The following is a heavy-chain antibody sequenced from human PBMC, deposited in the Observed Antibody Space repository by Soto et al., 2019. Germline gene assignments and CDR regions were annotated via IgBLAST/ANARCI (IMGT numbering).Heavy chain of an antibody. CDR1: GFTFSRYW. J-gene: IGHJ4*02. D-gene: IGHD6-19*01. Sequence: GGSLRLSCAASGFTFSRYWMHWVRQAPGEGLVWVSHINGDGGRTTYADSVKGRFTISRDNAKNTLYLQMNSLRAEDTAVYYCSRVGYSSGCYFFDYWGQGIRVTVSS. CDR2: INGDGGRT. V-gene: IGHV3-74*01. CDR3: SRVGYSSGCYFFDY.